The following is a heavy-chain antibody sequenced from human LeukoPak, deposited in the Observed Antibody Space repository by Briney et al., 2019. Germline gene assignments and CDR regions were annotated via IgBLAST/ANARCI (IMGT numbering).Heavy chain of an antibody. Sequence: GGSLRLSCAASGFIFSSYWMSWVRQAPGKGLEWVANIKQDGSEKYYVDSVKGRFTISRDNAQNSLYLQMNSLRAEDTAVYYCARGGTYYDYWGQGTPVTVSS. CDR1: GFIFSSYW. J-gene: IGHJ4*02. CDR2: IKQDGSEK. V-gene: IGHV3-7*01. CDR3: ARGGTYYDY.